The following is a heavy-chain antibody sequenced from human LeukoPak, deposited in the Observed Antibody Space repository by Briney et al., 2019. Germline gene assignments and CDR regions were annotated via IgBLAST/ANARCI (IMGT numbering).Heavy chain of an antibody. CDR2: ISSSSSYI. Sequence: PGGSLRLSCAASGFTFSSYSMNWVRQAPGKGLEWVSSISSSSSYIYYADSVKGRFTISRDNSKNTLYLQMNSLRAEDTAVYYCARAGYGWVTTPEVISRGGAFDIWGQGTMVTVSS. V-gene: IGHV3-21*01. D-gene: IGHD4-17*01. CDR1: GFTFSSYS. CDR3: ARAGYGWVTTPEVISRGGAFDI. J-gene: IGHJ3*02.